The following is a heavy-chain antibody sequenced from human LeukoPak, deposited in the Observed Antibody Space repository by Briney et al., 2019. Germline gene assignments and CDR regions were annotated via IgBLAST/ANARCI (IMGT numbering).Heavy chain of an antibody. Sequence: SETLSLTCTVSGGSISSYYWSWIRQPPGKGLEWIGYIYYSGSTNYNPSLKSRVTISVDTSKNQFSLKLSSVTAADTAVYYCARVRLRYYRSFDPWGQGTLVTVSS. CDR2: IYYSGST. D-gene: IGHD3-10*01. V-gene: IGHV4-59*12. CDR3: ARVRLRYYRSFDP. J-gene: IGHJ5*02. CDR1: GGSISSYY.